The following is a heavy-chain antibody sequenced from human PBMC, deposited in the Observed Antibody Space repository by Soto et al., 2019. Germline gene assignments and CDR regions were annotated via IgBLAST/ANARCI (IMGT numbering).Heavy chain of an antibody. CDR3: AKDNRVFCSGGSCFLDY. CDR2: ISGSGGST. V-gene: IGHV3-23*01. Sequence: EVQLLESGGGLVQPGGSLRLSCAASGFTFSSYAMSWVRQAPGKGLEWVSAISGSGGSTYYVDSVKGRFTISRDNSKNTLYLQMNSLRAEDTAVYYCAKDNRVFCSGGSCFLDYWGQGTLVTVSS. CDR1: GFTFSSYA. D-gene: IGHD2-15*01. J-gene: IGHJ4*02.